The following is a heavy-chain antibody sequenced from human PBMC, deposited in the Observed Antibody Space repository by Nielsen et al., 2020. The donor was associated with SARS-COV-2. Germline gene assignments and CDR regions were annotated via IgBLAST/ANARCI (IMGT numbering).Heavy chain of an antibody. V-gene: IGHV3-11*04. CDR2: ITNTGAA. CDR1: GFTFSDHY. D-gene: IGHD3-22*01. J-gene: IGHJ4*02. CDR3: ARGGITMIVVVRVSDRGPFDY. Sequence: GESLKISCAASGFTFSDHYMTWIRQTPGKGLEWISYITNTGAAYYADSVKGRFTISRDNAQSSLYLLMNNLRAEDTAVYYCARGGITMIVVVRVSDRGPFDYWGQGTLVTVSS.